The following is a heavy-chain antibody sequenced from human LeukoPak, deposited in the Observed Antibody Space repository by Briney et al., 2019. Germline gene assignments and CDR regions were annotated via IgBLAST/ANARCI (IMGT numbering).Heavy chain of an antibody. D-gene: IGHD3-22*01. J-gene: IGHJ6*02. CDR1: GYTFTSYG. V-gene: IGHV1-18*01. CDR3: ARDSDYYDSSGSPLPYYYYYGMDV. Sequence: GAPVKVSCKASGYTFTSYGISWVRQAPGQGLKWMGWISAYNGNTNYAQKLQGRVTMTTDTSTSTAYMELRSLRSDDTAVYYCARDSDYYDSSGSPLPYYYYYGMDVWGQGTTVTVSS. CDR2: ISAYNGNT.